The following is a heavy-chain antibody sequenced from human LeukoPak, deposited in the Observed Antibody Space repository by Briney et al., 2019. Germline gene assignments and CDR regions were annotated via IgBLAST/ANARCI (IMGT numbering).Heavy chain of an antibody. J-gene: IGHJ4*02. CDR3: ARDSSGYSY. CDR1: GYTFTGYY. V-gene: IGHV1-2*02. D-gene: IGHD3-22*01. CDR2: INPNSGGT. Sequence: ASVKVSCKASGYTFTGYYMHWVRQAPGQGLEWMGWINPNSGGTNYAQEFQGRVTMTRDTSISTAYMELSRLRSDDTAVYYCARDSSGYSYWGQGTLVTVSS.